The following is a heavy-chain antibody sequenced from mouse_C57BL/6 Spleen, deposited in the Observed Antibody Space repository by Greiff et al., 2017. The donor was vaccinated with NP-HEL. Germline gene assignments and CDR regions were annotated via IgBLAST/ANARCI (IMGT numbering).Heavy chain of an antibody. D-gene: IGHD1-1*01. CDR2: IDPEDGDT. CDR1: GFNIKDYY. V-gene: IGHV14-1*01. Sequence: VQLQQSGAELVRPGASVKLSCTASGFNIKDYYMHWVKQRPEQGLEWIGRIDPEDGDTEYAPKFQGKATMTADTSSNTAYLQLSSLTSEDTAVYYCTTSYYGSSYVFDYWGQGTTLTVSS. J-gene: IGHJ2*01. CDR3: TTSYYGSSYVFDY.